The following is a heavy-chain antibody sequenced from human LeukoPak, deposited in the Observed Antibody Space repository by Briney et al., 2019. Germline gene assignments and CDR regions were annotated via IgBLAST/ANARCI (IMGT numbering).Heavy chain of an antibody. V-gene: IGHV3-30*18. D-gene: IGHD3-16*02. Sequence: GGSLRLSCAASGFTFSSYGMHWVRQAPGKGLEWVAVISYDGSNKYYADSVKGRFTISRDNSKNTLYLQLNSLRAEDTAVYYCAKDLLYSDVWGSYRPNPLDYWGQGTLVTVSS. CDR2: ISYDGSNK. CDR1: GFTFSSYG. CDR3: AKDLLYSDVWGSYRPNPLDY. J-gene: IGHJ4*02.